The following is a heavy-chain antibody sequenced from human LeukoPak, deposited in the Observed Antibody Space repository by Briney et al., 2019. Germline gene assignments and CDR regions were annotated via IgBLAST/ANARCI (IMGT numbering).Heavy chain of an antibody. J-gene: IGHJ6*03. CDR2: IKQDGSEK. V-gene: IGHV3-7*01. CDR1: GFTFSSYW. CDR3: ARAGTGYSSGWYDATFYYYYMDV. Sequence: GGSLRLSCAASGFTFSSYWMSWVRQAPGKGLEWVANIKQDGSEKYYVDSVKGRFTISRDNAKNSLYLQMNSLRAEDTAVYYCARAGTGYSSGWYDATFYYYYMDVWGKGTTVTVSS. D-gene: IGHD6-19*01.